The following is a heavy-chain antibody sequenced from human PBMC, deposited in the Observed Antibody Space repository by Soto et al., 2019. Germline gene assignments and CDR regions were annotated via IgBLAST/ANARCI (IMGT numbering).Heavy chain of an antibody. Sequence: GESLTISCKGSGYSFTSYWISWVRQMPGKGLEWMGRIDPSDSYTNYSPSFQGHVTISADKSISTAYLQWSSLKASDTAMYYCARFIVVVPAAIEGGRLHNYCYCGMDVWGQGTTVIVSS. CDR2: IDPSDSYT. D-gene: IGHD2-2*02. V-gene: IGHV5-10-1*01. CDR3: ARFIVVVPAAIEGGRLHNYCYCGMDV. J-gene: IGHJ6*02. CDR1: GYSFTSYW.